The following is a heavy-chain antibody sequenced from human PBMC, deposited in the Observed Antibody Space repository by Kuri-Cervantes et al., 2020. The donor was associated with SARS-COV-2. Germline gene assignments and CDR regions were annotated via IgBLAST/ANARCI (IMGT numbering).Heavy chain of an antibody. V-gene: IGHV1-46*01. CDR3: ARGRGYYGSETYYNNFDY. D-gene: IGHD3-10*01. Sequence: ASVKVSCKASGYTFTSYYMHWVRQAPGQGLEWMGIINPSGGSTSYAQKFQGRVTITADKSTSTAYMELSSLRSEDTAVYYCARGRGYYGSETYYNNFDYWGQGTLVTVSS. CDR1: GYTFTSYY. CDR2: INPSGGST. J-gene: IGHJ4*02.